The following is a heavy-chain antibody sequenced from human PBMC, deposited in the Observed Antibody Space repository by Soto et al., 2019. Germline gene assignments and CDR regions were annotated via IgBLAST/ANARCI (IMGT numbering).Heavy chain of an antibody. CDR2: IYYSGST. CDR3: AHYGSGRAFDI. J-gene: IGHJ3*02. Sequence: SETLSLTCSVSGGSISSGDYYWSWIRQPPGKGLEWIGYIYYSGSTYYNPSLKSRVTISVDTSKNQFSLKLSSVTAADTAVYYCAHYGSGRAFDIWGQGTMVTVSS. D-gene: IGHD6-19*01. CDR1: GGSISSGDYY. V-gene: IGHV4-30-4*01.